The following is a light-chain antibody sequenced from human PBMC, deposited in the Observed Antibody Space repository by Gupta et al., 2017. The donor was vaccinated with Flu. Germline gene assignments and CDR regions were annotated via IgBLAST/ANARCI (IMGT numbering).Light chain of an antibody. Sequence: SLSAAVGDRATITCRASQNIDESLNWYQQRPGQRPTPLIFHASTEQSGVPSRFSGSGSGTDFTLSISKLQPEDFATYHCQQTDISPFTFGQGTLLDI. CDR1: QNIDES. J-gene: IGKJ5*01. V-gene: IGKV1-39*01. CDR3: QQTDISPFT. CDR2: HAS.